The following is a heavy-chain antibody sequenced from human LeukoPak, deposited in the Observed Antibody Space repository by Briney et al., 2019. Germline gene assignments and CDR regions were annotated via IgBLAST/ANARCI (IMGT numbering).Heavy chain of an antibody. J-gene: IGHJ4*02. CDR2: INPNSGDT. CDR1: GYTFTGYY. CDR3: AREMATTYFDY. Sequence: ASVKVSCKASGYTFTGYYMHWVRQAPGQGLEWMGWINPNSGDTNYAQKFQGRVTMTRDTSVSTAYMELSRLKSDDTAVYYCAREMATTYFDYWGQGTLVTVSS. D-gene: IGHD5-24*01. V-gene: IGHV1-2*02.